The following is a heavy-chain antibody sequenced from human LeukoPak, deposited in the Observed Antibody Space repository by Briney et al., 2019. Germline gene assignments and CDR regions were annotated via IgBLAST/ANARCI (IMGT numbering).Heavy chain of an antibody. Sequence: GGSLRLSCAASGFTFSSYWMSWVRQAPGKGLEWVANIKQDGSEKHYVDSVKGRFTISRDNAENSLYLQMNSLRAEDTAVYYCARDDCSSISCYHNWFDPWGQGTLVTVSS. CDR2: IKQDGSEK. D-gene: IGHD2-2*01. CDR3: ARDDCSSISCYHNWFDP. J-gene: IGHJ5*02. CDR1: GFTFSSYW. V-gene: IGHV3-7*01.